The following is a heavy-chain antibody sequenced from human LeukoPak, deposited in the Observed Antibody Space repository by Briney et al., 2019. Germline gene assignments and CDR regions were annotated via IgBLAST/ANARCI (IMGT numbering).Heavy chain of an antibody. J-gene: IGHJ4*02. CDR2: IYYSGST. D-gene: IGHD6-19*01. CDR3: ARSYGWFSMFY. V-gene: IGHV4-59*11. CDR1: GGSISSHY. Sequence: SETLSFTCTVSGGSISSHYWSWIRQPPGKGLEWIGYIYYSGSTNYNPSLKSRVTISVDTSKNQFSLKLSSVTAADTAVYYCARSYGWFSMFYWGQGTLVTVSS.